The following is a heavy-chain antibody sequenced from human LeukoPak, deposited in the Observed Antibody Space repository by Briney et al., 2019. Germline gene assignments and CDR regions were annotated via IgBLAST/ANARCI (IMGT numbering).Heavy chain of an antibody. CDR1: GFSFSSYA. J-gene: IGHJ4*02. V-gene: IGHV3-23*01. D-gene: IGHD3-16*01. CDR2: ISGDGTRT. Sequence: GGSLRLSCAASGFSFSSYAITWARQAPVKGLEWVSAISGDGTRTYYADSVKGRFTISRDNSKNTLYLEMSSLRVEDTAIYYCAKWPEGAMDYFDYWGQGTLVTVSS. CDR3: AKWPEGAMDYFDY.